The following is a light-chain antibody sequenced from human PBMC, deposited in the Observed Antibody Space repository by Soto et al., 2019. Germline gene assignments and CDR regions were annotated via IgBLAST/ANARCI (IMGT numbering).Light chain of an antibody. CDR3: TSYTAKNNLV. Sequence: LAQPASVCASPGQWISISCSGPTSDIHDFNSIAWYRHHPGKAPRLIVYDVNKRPSGISPRFSGSKSGLTASLTISGLQGEEEADYFCTSYTAKNNLVFGTGTKVTVL. CDR1: TSDIHDFNS. CDR2: DVN. V-gene: IGLV2-14*01. J-gene: IGLJ1*01.